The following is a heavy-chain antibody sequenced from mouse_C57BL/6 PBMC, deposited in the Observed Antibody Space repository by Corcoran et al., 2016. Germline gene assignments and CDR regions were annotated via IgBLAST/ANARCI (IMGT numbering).Heavy chain of an antibody. CDR2: INPYNGGT. CDR3: ARGNYGSSPPMGY. CDR1: GYTFTDYY. Sequence: EVQLQQSGPVLVKPGASVKMSCKASGYTFTDYYMNWVKQSHGKSLEWIGVINPYNGGTSYNQKFKGKATLTVDKSSSTAYMGLNSLTSEDSAVYYCARGNYGSSPPMGYWGQGTSVTVSS. J-gene: IGHJ4*01. V-gene: IGHV1-19*01. D-gene: IGHD1-1*01.